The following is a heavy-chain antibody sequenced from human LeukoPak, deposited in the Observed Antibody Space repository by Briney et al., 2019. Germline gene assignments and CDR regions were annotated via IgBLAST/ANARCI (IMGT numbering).Heavy chain of an antibody. CDR3: ARGITNDY. Sequence: ASVTVSFTGSGYTFTVYYMHWVRQAPGQGLGWMGWINPNSGGTNYEQKFQGRVTMTRDTSISTAYMELSRLRSDDTAVYYCARGITNDYWGQGTLVTVSS. J-gene: IGHJ4*02. CDR1: GYTFTVYY. V-gene: IGHV1-2*02. CDR2: INPNSGGT. D-gene: IGHD3-10*01.